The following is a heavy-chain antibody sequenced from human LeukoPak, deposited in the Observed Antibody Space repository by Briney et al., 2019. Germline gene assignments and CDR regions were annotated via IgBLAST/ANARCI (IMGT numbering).Heavy chain of an antibody. CDR1: GYTRTELA. J-gene: IGHJ5*01. CDR3: ATDISHDDGEYAKGWFDS. CDR2: FDPEAGEA. V-gene: IGHV1-24*01. Sequence: ASVKVSCKVSGYTRTELAIHWVRQAPGKGLEWMGGFDPEAGEAIYAQKFQGRVTMTEAISTHTAYMELSSLRSEDTALYYCATDISHDDGEYAKGWFDSWGQGALVTVSS. D-gene: IGHD4-17*01.